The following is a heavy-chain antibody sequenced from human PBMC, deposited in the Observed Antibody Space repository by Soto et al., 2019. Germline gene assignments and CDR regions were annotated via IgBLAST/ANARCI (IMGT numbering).Heavy chain of an antibody. CDR3: AKDSGYNYGYFRWFDP. CDR2: IFYSGST. J-gene: IGHJ5*02. CDR1: VGSISSSTYY. V-gene: IGHV4-61*01. D-gene: IGHD5-18*01. Sequence: SETLSLTCTVSVGSISSSTYYWGWMRQPPGRGLEWIGDIFYSGSTNYNPSLRSRVTISVDTSKSQFSLKLSSVTAADTAVYYCAKDSGYNYGYFRWFDPWGQGTLVTVPQ.